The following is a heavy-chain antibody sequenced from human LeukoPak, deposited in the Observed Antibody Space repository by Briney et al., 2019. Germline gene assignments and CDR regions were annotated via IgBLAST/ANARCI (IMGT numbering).Heavy chain of an antibody. D-gene: IGHD3-10*01. CDR2: IIPILGIA. V-gene: IGHV1-69*04. CDR3: ARIGSGSYYFALDY. Sequence: ASVKVSCKASGGTFSRYAISWVRQAPGQGLEWMGRIIPILGIANYAQKFQGRVTITADKSTSTAYMELSSLRSEDTAVYYCARIGSGSYYFALDYWGQGTLVTVSS. J-gene: IGHJ4*02. CDR1: GGTFSRYA.